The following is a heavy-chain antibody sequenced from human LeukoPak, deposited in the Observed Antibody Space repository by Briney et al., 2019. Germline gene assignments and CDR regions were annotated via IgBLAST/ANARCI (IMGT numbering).Heavy chain of an antibody. CDR2: IYYSGST. Sequence: SETLSLTCTVSGGSISSYYWSWIRQPPGKGLEWIGYIYYSGSTNYNPSLKSRVTISVDTSKNQFSLKLSSVTAADTAVYYCARESSSSWYLFDYWGQGTLVTVSS. D-gene: IGHD6-13*01. V-gene: IGHV4-59*12. CDR1: GGSISSYY. J-gene: IGHJ4*02. CDR3: ARESSSSWYLFDY.